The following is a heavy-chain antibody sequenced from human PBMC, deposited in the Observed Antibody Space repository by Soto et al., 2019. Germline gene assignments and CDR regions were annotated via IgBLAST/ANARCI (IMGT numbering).Heavy chain of an antibody. Sequence: QVQLVQSGAEVKKPGSSVKVSCRVSGGTFSRYTINWLRQAPGQGPEWVGRSLPSGGLANYAEKFQGRVTITADKSTSTVYMELRSLRSHDTAVYYCARDGGYYDFSSVPVSDHYYYMDVWGKGTTVTVSS. J-gene: IGHJ6*03. CDR1: GGTFSRYT. CDR3: ARDGGYYDFSSVPVSDHYYYMDV. V-gene: IGHV1-69*08. CDR2: SLPSGGLA. D-gene: IGHD3-3*01.